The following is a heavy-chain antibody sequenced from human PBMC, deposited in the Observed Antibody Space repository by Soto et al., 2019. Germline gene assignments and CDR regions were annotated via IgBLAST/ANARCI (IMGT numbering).Heavy chain of an antibody. J-gene: IGHJ4*02. Sequence: GESLKISCKGSGYTFTNYWIGWVRQMPGKGLEWMGIIYPGDSDTRYSPTFEGQVTISADKSITTAYLQWSNLKASDSAMYYCARRGPNDSDSSRYQIDYWGQGTLVTVSS. CDR2: IYPGDSDT. CDR1: GYTFTNYW. V-gene: IGHV5-51*01. CDR3: ARRGPNDSDSSRYQIDY. D-gene: IGHD3-22*01.